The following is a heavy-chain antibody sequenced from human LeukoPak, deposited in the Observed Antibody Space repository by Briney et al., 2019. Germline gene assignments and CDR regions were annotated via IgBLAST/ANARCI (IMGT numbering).Heavy chain of an antibody. CDR3: AKDFISEYSYGDYYYYYGMDV. D-gene: IGHD5-18*01. Sequence: SETLSLTCTVSGASITSYYWSWIRQPPGKGLEWIGFFSYSGSANYNPSLKSRVTISVETSKNQFSLSLTSVTAADTAVYYCAKDFISEYSYGDYYYYYGMDVWGQGTTVTVSS. CDR1: GASITSYY. J-gene: IGHJ6*02. CDR2: FSYSGSA. V-gene: IGHV4-59*12.